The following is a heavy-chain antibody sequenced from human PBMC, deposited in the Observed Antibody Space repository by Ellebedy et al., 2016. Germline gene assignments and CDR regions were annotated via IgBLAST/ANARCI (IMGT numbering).Heavy chain of an antibody. Sequence: ASVKVSXXASGYTFTSYGISWVRQAPGQGLEWMGWISAYNGNTNYAQKLQGRVTMTTDTSTSTAYMELRSLRSDDTAVYYCAREVCGGDCYMRMDYWGQGTLVTVSS. CDR1: GYTFTSYG. V-gene: IGHV1-18*01. J-gene: IGHJ4*02. CDR2: ISAYNGNT. CDR3: AREVCGGDCYMRMDY. D-gene: IGHD2-21*01.